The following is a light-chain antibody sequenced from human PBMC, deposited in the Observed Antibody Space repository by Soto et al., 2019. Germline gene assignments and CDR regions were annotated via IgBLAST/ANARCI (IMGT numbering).Light chain of an antibody. J-gene: IGKJ2*01. CDR2: AAS. CDR1: QGISSF. CDR3: QQLHTYPYT. V-gene: IGKV1-9*01. Sequence: DIQLTQSPSFLSASVGDRVTITCRASQGISSFLAWYQQKPGGTPKLLIYAASTLQSGVPSRFSGSGSGTDFTLTVPSLQPEDFATYYCQQLHTYPYTFGQGTKLEIK.